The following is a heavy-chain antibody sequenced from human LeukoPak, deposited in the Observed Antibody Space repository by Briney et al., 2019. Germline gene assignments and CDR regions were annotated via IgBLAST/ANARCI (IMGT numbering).Heavy chain of an antibody. D-gene: IGHD6-13*01. CDR2: MKPNSGNT. J-gene: IGHJ4*02. CDR1: GYTFTNYD. Sequence: ASVKVSCKASGYTFTNYDINWVRQASGQGLEWMGYMKPNSGNTGYAQKFQGRVTMTEDTSTDTAYMELSSLRSEDTAVYYRATAAVRAAAGHDYWGQGTLVTVSS. V-gene: IGHV1-8*01. CDR3: ATAAVRAAAGHDY.